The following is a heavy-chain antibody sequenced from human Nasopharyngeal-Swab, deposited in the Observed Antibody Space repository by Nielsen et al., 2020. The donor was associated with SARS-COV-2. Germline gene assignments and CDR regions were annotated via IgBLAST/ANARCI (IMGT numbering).Heavy chain of an antibody. CDR1: GFTFSSYG. CDR3: ARDPKYYYYYGMDV. J-gene: IGHJ6*02. CDR2: ISSSSSTI. V-gene: IGHV3-48*04. Sequence: GESLKISCAASGFTFSSYGMNWVRQAPGKGLEWVSYISSSSSTIYYADSVKGRFTISRDNAKNSLYLQMNSLRAEDTAVYYCARDPKYYYYYGMDVWGQGTTVTVSS.